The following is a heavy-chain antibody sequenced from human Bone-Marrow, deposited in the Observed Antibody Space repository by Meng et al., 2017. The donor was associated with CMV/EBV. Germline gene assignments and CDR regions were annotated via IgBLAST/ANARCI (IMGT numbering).Heavy chain of an antibody. Sequence: GESLKISCAASGFTFSSYWMHWVRQAPGKGLVWVSRINSDGSSTSYADSVKGRFTISRDNAKNTLYLQMNSLRAEDTAVYYCARDSYYYGSGEGYYYYYGMDVWGQRTTVTVSS. CDR1: GFTFSSYW. J-gene: IGHJ6*02. D-gene: IGHD3-10*01. CDR3: ARDSYYYGSGEGYYYYYGMDV. CDR2: INSDGSST. V-gene: IGHV3-74*01.